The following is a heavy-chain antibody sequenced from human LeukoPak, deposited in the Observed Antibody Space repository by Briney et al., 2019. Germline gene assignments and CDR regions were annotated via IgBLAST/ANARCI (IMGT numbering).Heavy chain of an antibody. CDR1: GYTLTSYY. V-gene: IGHV1-46*01. Sequence: ASVTVSCTASGYTLTSYYLHWVRQAPGQGLEWMAIINPSGGSTSHAQKFQGRVTMTRDTSASTVYMELSSLRSEDTAVYYCARLDEYSSSSRYYGMDVWGQGTTVTVSS. CDR3: ARLDEYSSSSRYYGMDV. CDR2: INPSGGST. D-gene: IGHD3-22*01. J-gene: IGHJ6*02.